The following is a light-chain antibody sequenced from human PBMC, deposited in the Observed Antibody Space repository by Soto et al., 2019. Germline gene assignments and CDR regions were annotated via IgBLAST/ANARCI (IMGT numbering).Light chain of an antibody. CDR2: GAS. CDR3: RQYGRSLEFA. Sequence: ILLTQSPGTLSLSPGERATLSCRAIQTVSNDFLAWYQEKPCRCPRLLIYGASTRATGIPDRFSGSGSGTDFTLTISRLDPEDFAVYYCRQYGRSLEFAVGGGTKVDIK. CDR1: QTVSNDF. J-gene: IGKJ4*01. V-gene: IGKV3-20*01.